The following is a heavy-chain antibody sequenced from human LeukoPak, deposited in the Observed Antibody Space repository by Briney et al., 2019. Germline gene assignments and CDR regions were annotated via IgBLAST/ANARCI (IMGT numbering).Heavy chain of an antibody. CDR3: ARDAPYYYDSSGLDY. V-gene: IGHV4-39*02. CDR1: GGSISSSSYY. D-gene: IGHD3-22*01. J-gene: IGHJ4*02. CDR2: IYYSGST. Sequence: SETLSLTCTVSGGSISSSSYYWGWIRQPPGKGLEWIGSIYYSGSTYYNPSLKSRVTISVDTSKNQFSLKLSSVTAADTAVYYCARDAPYYYDSSGLDYWGQGTLVTVSS.